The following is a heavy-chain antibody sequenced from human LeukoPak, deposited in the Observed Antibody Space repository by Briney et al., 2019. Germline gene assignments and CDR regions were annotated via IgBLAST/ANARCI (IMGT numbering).Heavy chain of an antibody. J-gene: IGHJ6*04. D-gene: IGHD3-10*02. CDR2: INHSGST. CDR1: GGSFSGYY. CDR3: AELGITMIGGV. V-gene: IGHV4-34*01. Sequence: PSETLSLTCAVYGGSFSGYYWSWIRQPPGKGLEWIGEINHSGSTNYNPSLKSRVTISVDTSKNQFSLKLGSVTAADTAVYYCAELGITMIGGVWGKGTTVTISS.